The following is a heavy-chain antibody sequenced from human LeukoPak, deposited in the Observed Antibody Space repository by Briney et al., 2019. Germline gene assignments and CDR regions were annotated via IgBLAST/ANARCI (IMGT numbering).Heavy chain of an antibody. Sequence: SETLSLTCAAYGGSFSAYYWGWIRQPPGKGLEWIGSIYHSGSTYYNPSLKSRVSISVDTSKNQFSLKLSSVPAADPAVYYCASGGTFGENFDYWGQGTLVTVSS. D-gene: IGHD3-16*01. J-gene: IGHJ4*02. V-gene: IGHV4-38-2*01. CDR2: IYHSGST. CDR3: ASGGTFGENFDY. CDR1: GGSFSAYY.